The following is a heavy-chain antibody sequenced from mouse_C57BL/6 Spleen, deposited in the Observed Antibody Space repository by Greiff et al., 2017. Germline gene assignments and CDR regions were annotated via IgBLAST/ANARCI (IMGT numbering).Heavy chain of an antibody. V-gene: IGHV1-59*01. J-gene: IGHJ3*01. CDR2: NDPCDSYT. Sequence: QVQLQQPGAELVRPGTSVKLSCKASGYTFTSYWMHWVKQRPGQGLEWIGVNDPCDSYTNYNQKFKGKATLTVDTSSGTAYMPLSSLTSADCEVYYCAKTAYWGQGPLVTVSA. CDR3: AKTAY. CDR1: GYTFTSYW.